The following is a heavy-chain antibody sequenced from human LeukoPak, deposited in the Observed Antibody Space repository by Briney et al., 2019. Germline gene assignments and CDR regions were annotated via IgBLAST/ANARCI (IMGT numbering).Heavy chain of an antibody. J-gene: IGHJ4*02. CDR1: GFTFSDYY. D-gene: IGHD6-19*01. CDR3: ARDRAVAGVHY. CDR2: ISSSGSTI. Sequence: GGSLRLSCAASGFTFSDYYMSWIRHAPGKELEWVSYISSSGSTIYYADSVKGRFTISRDNAKNSLYLQMNSLRAEDTAVYYCARDRAVAGVHYWGQGTLVTVSS. V-gene: IGHV3-11*01.